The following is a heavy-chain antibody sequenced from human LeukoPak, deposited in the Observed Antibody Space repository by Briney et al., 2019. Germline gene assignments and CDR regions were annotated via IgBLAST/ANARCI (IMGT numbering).Heavy chain of an antibody. CDR1: GFSLTTDEVG. V-gene: IGHV2-5*01. J-gene: IGHJ4*02. CDR2: HYWNDNK. D-gene: IGHD6-25*01. CDR3: AYQVYSSGWHPFAY. Sequence: SGPTLVEPTRTPTLTCTFSGFSLTTDEVGVGWIRQPPGKALEWLAHHYWNDNKFYSPSLQSRLTITKDTSKNQVALTMTNVDPVDTATYYCAYQVYSSGWHPFAYWGQGILVAVAS.